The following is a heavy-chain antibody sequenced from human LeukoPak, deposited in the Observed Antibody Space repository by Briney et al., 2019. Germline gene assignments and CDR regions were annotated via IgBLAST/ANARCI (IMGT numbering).Heavy chain of an antibody. J-gene: IGHJ4*02. V-gene: IGHV4-61*01. CDR3: ARGYDYVWGSYRPSFDY. D-gene: IGHD3-16*02. CDR2: IYYSGST. CDR1: VGSLISGSYY. Sequence: SEALSHTCLVSVGSLISGSYYWRWTRHRPGRGREWLGYIYYSGSTNYNHSDESRVPIPVDTSKNQFSLKLRPVTAADTAVYDCARGYDYVWGSYRPSFDYWGQGTLVTVSS.